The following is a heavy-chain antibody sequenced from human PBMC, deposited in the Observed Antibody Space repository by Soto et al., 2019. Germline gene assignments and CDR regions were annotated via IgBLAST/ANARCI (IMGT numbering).Heavy chain of an antibody. J-gene: IGHJ3*02. V-gene: IGHV1-3*01. CDR1: GYTFTSYA. CDR3: ASVNEHDAFDI. Sequence: ASVKVSCKASGYTFTSYAMHWVRQAPGQRLECMGWINVGNGNTKYSQKFQGRVTITRDTSASTAYMELSSLRSEDTAVYYCASVNEHDAFDIWGQGTMVTVS. CDR2: INVGNGNT.